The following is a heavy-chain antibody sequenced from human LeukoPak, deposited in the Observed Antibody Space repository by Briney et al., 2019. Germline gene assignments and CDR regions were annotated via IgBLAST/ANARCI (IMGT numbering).Heavy chain of an antibody. CDR1: GFTFDDYA. CDR2: ISWNSGSI. J-gene: IGHJ6*02. CDR3: AKGFSTSPLRYYYYGMDV. D-gene: IGHD2-2*01. Sequence: PGRSLRLSCAASGFTFDDYAMPWVRQAPGKGLEWVSGISWNSGSIGYADSVKGRFTISRDNAKNSLYLQMNSLRAEDTALYYCAKGFSTSPLRYYYYGMDVRGQGTTVTVSS. V-gene: IGHV3-9*01.